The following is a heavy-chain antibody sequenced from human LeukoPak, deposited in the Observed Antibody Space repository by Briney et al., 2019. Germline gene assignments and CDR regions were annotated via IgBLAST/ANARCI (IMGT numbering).Heavy chain of an antibody. V-gene: IGHV1-69-2*01. CDR3: ATGHLGGSLRLTVAQYNWFDP. J-gene: IGHJ5*02. CDR2: VDPEDGET. Sequence: GASVKVSCKASGYTFTDYYMHWVQQAPGKGLEWMGRVDPEDGETIYAEKFQGRVTITADTSTDTAYIELSSLRSEDTAVYYCATGHLGGSLRLTVAQYNWFDPWGQGTLVTVSS. CDR1: GYTFTDYY. D-gene: IGHD4-23*01.